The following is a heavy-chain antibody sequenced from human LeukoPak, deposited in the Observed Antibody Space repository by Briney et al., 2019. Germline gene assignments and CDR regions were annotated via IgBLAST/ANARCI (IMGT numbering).Heavy chain of an antibody. CDR2: IIPNSGAT. Sequence: APVKVSCKASGYTFTGYYIHWVRQAPGQGLEWMGWIIPNSGATNYLQKFQGRVTMTRDTSISTAYIELRSDDTAVYYCARSDSRGYLDYWGQGTLVTVSS. D-gene: IGHD3-22*01. V-gene: IGHV1-2*02. CDR3: ARSDSRGYLDY. CDR1: GYTFTGYY. J-gene: IGHJ4*02.